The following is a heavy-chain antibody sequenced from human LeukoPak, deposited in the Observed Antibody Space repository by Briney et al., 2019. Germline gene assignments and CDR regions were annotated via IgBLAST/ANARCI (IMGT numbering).Heavy chain of an antibody. CDR2: ISSNGGST. Sequence: GGSLRLSCAASGFTFSSYAMHWVRQAPGKGLEYVSVISSNGGSTYYANSVKGRFTISRDNSKNTLYLQMINLRAEDTAVYYCARGGYCSGGSCYSLYFDLWGRGTLVTVSS. J-gene: IGHJ2*01. CDR3: ARGGYCSGGSCYSLYFDL. CDR1: GFTFSSYA. V-gene: IGHV3-64*01. D-gene: IGHD2-15*01.